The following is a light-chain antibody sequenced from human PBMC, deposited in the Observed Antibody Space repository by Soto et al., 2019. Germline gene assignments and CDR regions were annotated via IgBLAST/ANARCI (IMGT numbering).Light chain of an antibody. Sequence: AIRMTQSPSSLSASTGDRVTITCRASQDITSYLAWYQQKPGKAPKLLIYAEYTLQSGVQSRFSGSGSGTDVTLTIRCLQSEDFATYYCKQYYSYPRTFGQGTKVDI. CDR1: QDITSY. CDR3: KQYYSYPRT. J-gene: IGKJ1*01. V-gene: IGKV1-8*01. CDR2: AEY.